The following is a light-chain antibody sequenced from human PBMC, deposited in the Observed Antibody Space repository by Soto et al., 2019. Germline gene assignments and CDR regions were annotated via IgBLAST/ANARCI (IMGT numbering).Light chain of an antibody. CDR1: QSVSSSY. CDR2: GAS. V-gene: IGKV3-20*01. Sequence: EIVLTQSPDTLSLSPGERATLSCRASQSVSSSYLAWYQQKPGQAPRLLIYGASSRATGIPDRFSGSGSGTDFTLTISRLEPEDFAVYYCQQYCSSPWTFGQGTKVEIK. CDR3: QQYCSSPWT. J-gene: IGKJ1*01.